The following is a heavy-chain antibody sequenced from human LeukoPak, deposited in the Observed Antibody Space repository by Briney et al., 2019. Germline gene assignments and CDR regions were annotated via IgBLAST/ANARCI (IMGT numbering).Heavy chain of an antibody. CDR3: TRSGYCTNGVCYRYNAFEI. Sequence: GGSLRLSCAASGFTFSSYEMNWVRQAPGKGLEWVSYISSSASTMYYADSVKGRFTISRDNAKNSLYLQMNSLRAEDTAVYYCTRSGYCTNGVCYRYNAFEIWGQGTMVTVSS. J-gene: IGHJ3*02. CDR2: ISSSASTM. D-gene: IGHD2-8*01. CDR1: GFTFSSYE. V-gene: IGHV3-48*03.